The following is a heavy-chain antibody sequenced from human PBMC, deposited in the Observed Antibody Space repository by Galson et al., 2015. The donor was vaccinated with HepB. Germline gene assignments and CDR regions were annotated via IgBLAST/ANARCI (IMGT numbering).Heavy chain of an antibody. CDR3: AKDRKKTLELGWFDP. D-gene: IGHD1-7*01. CDR2: ISGSGGST. J-gene: IGHJ5*02. Sequence: SLRLSCAASGFTFSSYAMSWVRQAPGKGLEWVSAISGSGGSTYYADSVKGRFTISRDNSKNTLYLQMDSLRAEDTAVYYCAKDRKKTLELGWFDPWGQGTLVTVSS. CDR1: GFTFSSYA. V-gene: IGHV3-23*01.